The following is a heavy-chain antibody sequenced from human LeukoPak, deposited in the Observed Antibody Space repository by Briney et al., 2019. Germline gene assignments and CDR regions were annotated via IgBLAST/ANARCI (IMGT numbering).Heavy chain of an antibody. CDR1: GDSISSSTYY. Sequence: SETLSLTCSVSGDSISSSTYYWGWIRQPPGKGLEWIGSLYYSGSTYYNPSLKSRVTFSVDTSKNQFSLNLSSVTAADTAVYYCAVSQRFAEPPWDWGQGTLVTVSS. J-gene: IGHJ4*02. V-gene: IGHV4-39*01. CDR3: AVSQRFAEPPWD. D-gene: IGHD1-26*01. CDR2: LYYSGST.